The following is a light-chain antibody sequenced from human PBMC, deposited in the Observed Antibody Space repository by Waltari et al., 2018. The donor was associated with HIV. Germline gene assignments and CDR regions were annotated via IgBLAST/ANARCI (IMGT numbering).Light chain of an antibody. Sequence: SYELTQPPSVSVSPGQTASITCSGDKLGDKYACWYQQKPGQSPELVIYKDSKRPSGIPERFSGSNSGNTASLTSRGTQAMDEADYYCQAWDSSPLVFGGGTKLTVL. J-gene: IGLJ2*01. V-gene: IGLV3-1*01. CDR3: QAWDSSPLV. CDR2: KDS. CDR1: KLGDKY.